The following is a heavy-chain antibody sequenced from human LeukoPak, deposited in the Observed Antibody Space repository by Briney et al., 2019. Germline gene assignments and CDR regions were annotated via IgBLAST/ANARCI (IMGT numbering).Heavy chain of an antibody. CDR2: IYSGGYT. D-gene: IGHD6-19*01. Sequence: PGGSLRLSCAASGFTVSSNYMSWVRQAPGKGLDWVPVIYSGGYTYYVDSVKGRFTISRDNSKNTVYLQMNSLRAEDTALYYCATSRAVAGAIDYWGQGTLVTVSS. CDR3: ATSRAVAGAIDY. J-gene: IGHJ4*02. V-gene: IGHV3-53*01. CDR1: GFTVSSNY.